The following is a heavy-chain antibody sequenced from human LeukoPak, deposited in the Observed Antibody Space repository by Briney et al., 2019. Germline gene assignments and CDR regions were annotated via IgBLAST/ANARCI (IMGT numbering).Heavy chain of an antibody. CDR2: IYYSGST. Sequence: SETLSLTCTVSGGSISSNSYYWGWIRQPPGKGLEWIGCIYYSGSTYYNPSLKSRVTISVDATKNQFSLKLSSVTAADTAVYYCARASRGPAMIVGSFFDYWGQGTLVTVSS. J-gene: IGHJ4*02. CDR3: ARASRGPAMIVGSFFDY. D-gene: IGHD3-22*01. CDR1: GGSISSNSYY. V-gene: IGHV4-39*07.